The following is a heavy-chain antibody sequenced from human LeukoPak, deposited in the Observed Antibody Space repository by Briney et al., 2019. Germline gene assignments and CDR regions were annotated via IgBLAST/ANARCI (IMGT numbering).Heavy chain of an antibody. J-gene: IGHJ4*02. CDR1: GFTFDDYA. CDR2: ISWNSGSI. V-gene: IGHV3-9*01. Sequence: PGGSLRLSCAASGFTFDDYAMHWVRQAPGKGLEWVSGISWNSGSIGYADSVKGRFTISRDNAKNSLYLQMNSLRAEDTALYYCAKESSGYSSSFDYWGQGTLVTVSS. CDR3: AKESSGYSSSFDY. D-gene: IGHD6-13*01.